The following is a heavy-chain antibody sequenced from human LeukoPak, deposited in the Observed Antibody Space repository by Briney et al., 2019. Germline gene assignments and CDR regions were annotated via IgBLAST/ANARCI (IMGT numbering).Heavy chain of an antibody. CDR3: ASGVNYFDY. CDR1: GFTFSSYN. J-gene: IGHJ4*02. D-gene: IGHD3-3*01. Sequence: GGSLRLSCAASGFTFSSYNMKWVRQAPGKGLEWVSSISSRSSYIFYADSVKGRFTISRDNAKKSLYLQMKSLRAEDTAVYYCASGVNYFDYWGQGTLVTVSS. V-gene: IGHV3-21*01. CDR2: ISSRSSYI.